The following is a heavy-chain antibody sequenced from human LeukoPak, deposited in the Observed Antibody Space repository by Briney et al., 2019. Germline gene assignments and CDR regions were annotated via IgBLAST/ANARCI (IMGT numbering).Heavy chain of an antibody. CDR1: GYTFTSYG. Sequence: ASVKVSCKASGYTFTSYGISWVRQAPGQGLEWMGCVSAYNGNTNYAQKLQGRVTMTTDTSTSTAYMELRSLRSDDTAVYYCARFRAGVGEPYGDYWGQGTLVTVSS. V-gene: IGHV1-18*01. J-gene: IGHJ4*02. D-gene: IGHD3-10*01. CDR3: ARFRAGVGEPYGDY. CDR2: VSAYNGNT.